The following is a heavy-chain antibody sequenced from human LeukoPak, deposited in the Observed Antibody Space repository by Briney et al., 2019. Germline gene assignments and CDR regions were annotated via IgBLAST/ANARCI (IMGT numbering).Heavy chain of an antibody. D-gene: IGHD3-3*01. Sequence: SETLSLTCTVSGGSISSSSYYWGWIRQPPGKGLEWIGSIYYSGSTYYNPSLKSRVTISVDTSKNQFSLKLSSVTAADTAVYYCARHSPETINNDYYDFWSGSLDAFDIWGQGTMVTVSS. CDR3: ARHSPETINNDYYDFWSGSLDAFDI. V-gene: IGHV4-39*01. J-gene: IGHJ3*02. CDR2: IYYSGST. CDR1: GGSISSSSYY.